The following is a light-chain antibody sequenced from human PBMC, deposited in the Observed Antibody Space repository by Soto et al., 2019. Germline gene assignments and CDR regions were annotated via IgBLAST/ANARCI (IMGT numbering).Light chain of an antibody. CDR1: GSNVGSNS. CDR3: ASWDDSLNGVV. V-gene: IGLV1-44*01. CDR2: SNN. Sequence: QSVLTQPPSASGTPGQRVTISCSGSGSNVGSNSVNWYQQLPGTAPKLLIYSNNLRPSGVPDRFSGSKSGTSASLAISGLQSEDEADYHCASWDDSLNGVVFGGGTKLTVL. J-gene: IGLJ2*01.